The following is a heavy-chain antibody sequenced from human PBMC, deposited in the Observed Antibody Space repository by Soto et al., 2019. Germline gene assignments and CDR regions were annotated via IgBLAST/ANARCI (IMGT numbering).Heavy chain of an antibody. D-gene: IGHD2-2*01. Sequence: SETLALTCTVSGGSISSYDWSWIRKQPGKGLEWIGYIYYSGSTYYNPSLKSRVTISVDTSKNQFSLKLSSVTAADTAVYYCARRGAIRYYYYGMDVWGQGTTVTVSS. J-gene: IGHJ6*02. CDR3: ARRGAIRYYYYGMDV. V-gene: IGHV4-59*06. CDR2: IYYSGST. CDR1: GGSISSYD.